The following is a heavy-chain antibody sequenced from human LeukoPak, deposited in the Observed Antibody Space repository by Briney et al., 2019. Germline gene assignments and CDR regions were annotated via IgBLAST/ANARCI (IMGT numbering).Heavy chain of an antibody. V-gene: IGHV3-11*04. CDR1: GFTFSDSY. D-gene: IGHD2-15*01. CDR3: ARGPSIVVVAATLDY. Sequence: GGSLRLSCAASGFTFSDSYMTWVRQAPGKGVEWVAYISGSGHDIDYSESAKGRFTISRDNAKNSLYLQMSSLRVEDTAVYYCARGPSIVVVAATLDYWGRGTLVTVSS. CDR2: ISGSGHDI. J-gene: IGHJ4*02.